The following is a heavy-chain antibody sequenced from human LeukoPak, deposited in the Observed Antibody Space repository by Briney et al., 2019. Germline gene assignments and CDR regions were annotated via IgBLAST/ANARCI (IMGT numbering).Heavy chain of an antibody. D-gene: IGHD6-19*01. CDR3: ARPFNQWLAFDY. CDR2: TYYRSKWYN. J-gene: IGHJ4*02. Sequence: SQTLSLTCAISGDSVSSNTAAWNWIRQSPSRGLEWLGRTYYRSKWYNDYALSVKSRITINPDTSKNQFSLKLSSVTAADTAVYYCARPFNQWLAFDYWGQGTLVTVSS. CDR1: GDSVSSNTAA. V-gene: IGHV6-1*01.